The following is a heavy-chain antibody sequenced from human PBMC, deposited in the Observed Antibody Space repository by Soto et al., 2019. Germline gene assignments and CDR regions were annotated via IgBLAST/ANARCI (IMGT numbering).Heavy chain of an antibody. CDR1: GYTFTSYY. J-gene: IGHJ6*02. CDR3: ARDLVGGGSSYYYGMDV. V-gene: IGHV1-46*01. CDR2: INPSGGST. Sequence: ASVKVSCKASGYTFTSYYMHWVRQAPGQGLEWMGIINPSGGSTSYAQKFQGRVTMTRDTSTSTVYMELSSLRSEDTAVYYCARDLVGGGSSYYYGMDVWGQGTTVTVSS. D-gene: IGHD3-10*01.